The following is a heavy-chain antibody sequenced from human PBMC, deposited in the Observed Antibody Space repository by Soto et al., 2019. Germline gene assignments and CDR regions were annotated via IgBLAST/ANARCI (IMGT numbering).Heavy chain of an antibody. V-gene: IGHV1-2*04. D-gene: IGHD1-26*01. CDR1: GYTITRSC. J-gene: IGHJ6*02. CDR2: INPNSGGT. Sequence: ASVPFTCQYSGYTITRSCIHCVRRAPGRGLELMGWINPNSGGTNYAQKFQGWVTMTRDTSISTAYMELSRLRSDDTAVYYCARDRSRSRGLDYYYGMDVWGQGTTVTVSS. CDR3: ARDRSRSRGLDYYYGMDV.